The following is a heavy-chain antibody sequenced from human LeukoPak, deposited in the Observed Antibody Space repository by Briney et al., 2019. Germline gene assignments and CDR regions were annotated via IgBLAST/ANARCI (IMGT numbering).Heavy chain of an antibody. V-gene: IGHV4-39*01. J-gene: IGHJ5*02. CDR2: ISYSGST. CDR3: ARQWIPQRGTNRFDP. CDR1: GGSISGSTYQ. Sequence: PSETLSLTCTVSGGSISGSTYQWGWIRQPPGKGLEWIGSISYSGSTYFNLSLKSRVMMSVDTSNNQVSLKLSSVTAADTAVYYCARQWIPQRGTNRFDPWGQGTLVTVSP. D-gene: IGHD5-18*01.